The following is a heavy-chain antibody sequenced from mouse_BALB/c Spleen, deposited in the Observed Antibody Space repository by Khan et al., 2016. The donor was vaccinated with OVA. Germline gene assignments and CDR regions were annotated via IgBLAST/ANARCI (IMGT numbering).Heavy chain of an antibody. Sequence: EVELVESGGDLVKPGGSLNLSCEASGFTFSSYGMSWLRQTPDKRLEWVATISNGGSYTYFPDSVKGRLTISRDNAKNTLYLQMSSLKSEDTAMYYCERHRFTTPTGWFAYWGQGTLVTVFA. CDR3: ERHRFTTPTGWFAY. CDR1: GFTFSSYG. V-gene: IGHV5-6*01. D-gene: IGHD1-2*01. CDR2: ISNGGSYT. J-gene: IGHJ3*01.